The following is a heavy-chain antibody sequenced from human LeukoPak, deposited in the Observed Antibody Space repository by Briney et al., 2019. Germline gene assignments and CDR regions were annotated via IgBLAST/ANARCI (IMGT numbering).Heavy chain of an antibody. CDR3: ARDRDYLVVTMEFEY. Sequence: GGSLRLSCAASGFTFSSYAMHWVRQAPGKGLEWVAVISYDGSNKYYADSVKGRFTISRDNSKNTLYLQMNSLRAEDTAVYYCARDRDYLVVTMEFEYWGQGTLVTVSS. CDR1: GFTFSSYA. V-gene: IGHV3-30-3*01. D-gene: IGHD3-3*01. J-gene: IGHJ4*02. CDR2: ISYDGSNK.